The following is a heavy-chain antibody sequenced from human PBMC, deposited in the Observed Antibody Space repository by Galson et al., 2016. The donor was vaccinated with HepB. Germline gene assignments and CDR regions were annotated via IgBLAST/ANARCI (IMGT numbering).Heavy chain of an antibody. CDR1: GFTFSNYN. Sequence: SLRLSCAASGFTFSNYNMNWVRQAPGKGLEWVSGIGGSGGSAYYADSVKGRFTISRDNPKQTVYLQMNSLRVEDTAVYYCAKGGYYGSGVPWGFDYWGQGTLVTVSS. CDR2: IGGSGGSA. D-gene: IGHD3-10*01. CDR3: AKGGYYGSGVPWGFDY. V-gene: IGHV3-23*01. J-gene: IGHJ4*02.